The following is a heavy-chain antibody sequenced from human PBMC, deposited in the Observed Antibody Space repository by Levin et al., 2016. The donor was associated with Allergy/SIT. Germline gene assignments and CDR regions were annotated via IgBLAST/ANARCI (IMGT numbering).Heavy chain of an antibody. CDR2: IYHSGST. CDR3: ARAAAGRGAFDY. Sequence: WIRQPPGKGLEWIGEIYHSGSTNYNPSLKSRVTISVDKSKNQFSLKLSSVTAADTAVYYCARAAAGRGAFDYWGQGTLVTVSS. D-gene: IGHD6-13*01. V-gene: IGHV4-4*02. J-gene: IGHJ4*02.